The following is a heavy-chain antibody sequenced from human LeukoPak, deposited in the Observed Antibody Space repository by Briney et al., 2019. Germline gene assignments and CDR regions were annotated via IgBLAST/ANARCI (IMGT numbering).Heavy chain of an antibody. CDR3: ARLYTRSWARDFDY. Sequence: GGSLRLSCAASGFTFSTYWMHWVRQAPGKGLGWVSRINSDGSFTTYADSVKGRFTISRDDAKNTLYLQMNSLRAEDTAVYYCARLYTRSWARDFDYWGQGTLVTVSS. CDR1: GFTFSTYW. D-gene: IGHD6-13*01. J-gene: IGHJ4*02. V-gene: IGHV3-74*01. CDR2: INSDGSFT.